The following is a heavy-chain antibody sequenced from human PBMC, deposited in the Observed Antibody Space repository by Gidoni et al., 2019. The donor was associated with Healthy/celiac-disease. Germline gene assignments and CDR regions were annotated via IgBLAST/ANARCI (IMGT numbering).Heavy chain of an antibody. CDR1: GFTVITAR. D-gene: IGHD3-16*02. CDR3: TTDPADNYDYIWGSYRDG. CDR2: IKSKTDSGTT. Sequence: EVQLVESGGGLVKPGGALRHSCSASGFTVITARIRWVRQGPGTGLGWCGRIKSKTDSGTTDYAAPVKGRFTISRDDSKNTLYLQMNSLKTEDTAVYYCTTDPADNYDYIWGSYRDGWGQGTLVTVSS. V-gene: IGHV3-15*01. J-gene: IGHJ4*02.